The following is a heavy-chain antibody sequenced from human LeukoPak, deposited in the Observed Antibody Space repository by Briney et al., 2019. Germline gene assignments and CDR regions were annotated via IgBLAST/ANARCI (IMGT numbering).Heavy chain of an antibody. CDR3: ARLKAVAGTLNYFDY. CDR1: GFTFSSYW. Sequence: GGSLRLSCAASGFTFSSYWMHWVRQAPGKGLVWVSRIKSDGSSTSYADSVKGRFTISRDNSKNTLYLQMNSLRAEDTAVYYCARLKAVAGTLNYFDYWGQGTLVTVSS. V-gene: IGHV3-74*01. D-gene: IGHD6-19*01. CDR2: IKSDGSST. J-gene: IGHJ4*02.